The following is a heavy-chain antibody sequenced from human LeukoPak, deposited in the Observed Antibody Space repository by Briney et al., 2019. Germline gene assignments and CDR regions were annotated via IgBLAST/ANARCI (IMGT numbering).Heavy chain of an antibody. V-gene: IGHV3-21*01. J-gene: IGHJ4*02. CDR1: GFTFSSYS. Sequence: PGGSLGLSCAASGFTFSSYSMNWVRQAPGKGLEWVSSISSSSSYIYYADSVKGRFTISRDNAKNSLYLQMNSLRAEDTAVHYCARGGHSSSETDYWGQGTLVTVSS. CDR3: ARGGHSSSETDY. CDR2: ISSSSSYI. D-gene: IGHD6-6*01.